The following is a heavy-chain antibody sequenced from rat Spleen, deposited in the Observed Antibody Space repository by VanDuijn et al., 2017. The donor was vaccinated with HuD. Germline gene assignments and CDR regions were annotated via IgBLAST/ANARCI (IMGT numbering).Heavy chain of an antibody. CDR3: ARLTGSYYWYFDF. J-gene: IGHJ1*01. CDR1: GFTFSSFP. Sequence: EVQLVESGGGLVQPGRSLKLSCAASGFTFSSFPMAWVRQAPKKGLEWVAYISSGGGGIYYPDSVKGRFTISRDNAKSTLYLQMDSLRSEDTATYYCARLTGSYYWYFDFWGPGTMVTVSS. V-gene: IGHV5-25*01. D-gene: IGHD5-1*01. CDR2: ISSGGGGI.